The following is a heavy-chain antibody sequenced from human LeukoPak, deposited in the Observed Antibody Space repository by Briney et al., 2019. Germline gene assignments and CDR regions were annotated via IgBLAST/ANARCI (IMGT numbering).Heavy chain of an antibody. J-gene: IGHJ4*02. CDR2: IHRGGTT. D-gene: IGHD5-24*01. CDR1: GFAVGSNF. CDR3: ARAWLQSLFDY. Sequence: GGSLRLSCAASGFAVGSNFISWVRQTPGKGLEWVSVIHRGGTTYYADAVKGRFAISRDSSKNTLFLQMNSLRVEDTAVYYCARAWLQSLFDYWGQGTLVTVSS. V-gene: IGHV3-66*01.